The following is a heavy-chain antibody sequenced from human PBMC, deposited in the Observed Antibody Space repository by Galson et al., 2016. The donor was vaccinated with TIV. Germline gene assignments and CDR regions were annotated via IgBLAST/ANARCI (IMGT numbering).Heavy chain of an antibody. V-gene: IGHV3-21*01. CDR1: GFTFSDYN. Sequence: SLRLSCAASGFTFSDYNMNWVRQAPGKGLEWVSSISNRSSYIYYTASVQGRFTISRDSAKKSLYLQMNSLRAEDTAVYYFASFPAREWFGEAGVYYQYMDVWGKGTTVTVSS. D-gene: IGHD3-10*01. J-gene: IGHJ6*03. CDR2: ISNRSSYI. CDR3: ASFPAREWFGEAGVYYQYMDV.